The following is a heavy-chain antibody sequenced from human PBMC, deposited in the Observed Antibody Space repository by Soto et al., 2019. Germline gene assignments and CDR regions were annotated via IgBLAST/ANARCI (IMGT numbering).Heavy chain of an antibody. CDR1: GFTFRIYG. J-gene: IGHJ4*02. CDR2: ISYDESDK. V-gene: IGHV3-30*03. CDR3: ARDLSVAGPDY. D-gene: IGHD6-19*01. Sequence: GVLLRLACGASGFTFRIYGMHCVRQAPGKGLGWVAVISYDESDKYYADSLNGRFTISRDNSKNTLYLQMNSLRGEDTAVYYCARDLSVAGPDYWGQGTLVTVSS.